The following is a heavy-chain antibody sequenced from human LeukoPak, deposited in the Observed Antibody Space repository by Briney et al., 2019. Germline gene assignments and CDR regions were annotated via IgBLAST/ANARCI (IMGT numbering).Heavy chain of an antibody. CDR2: ISDSGNTI. V-gene: IGHV3-48*03. D-gene: IGHD2-15*01. CDR1: GFTFSSYE. Sequence: PGGXXRLSCAASGFTFSSYEMNWVRQAPGKGLEWVSYISDSGNTIYYADFVKGRFTIYRDKAKNSLYLQMNSLRAEDTAVYYCAREVLVGGPFDYWGQGTLVTVSS. CDR3: AREVLVGGPFDY. J-gene: IGHJ4*02.